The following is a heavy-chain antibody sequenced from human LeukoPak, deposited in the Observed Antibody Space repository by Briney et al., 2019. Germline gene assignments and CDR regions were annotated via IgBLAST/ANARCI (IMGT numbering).Heavy chain of an antibody. Sequence: ASVMVSCKASGYTFTSYDINWVRQAPGQGLEWMGWINPDSGDTHYAQKFQGRVTMTRDTSISTAYMELSRLRSDDTAVYYCARSDIVVVPAAMSDWGQGTLVTVSS. J-gene: IGHJ4*02. D-gene: IGHD2-2*01. V-gene: IGHV1-2*02. CDR3: ARSDIVVVPAAMSD. CDR2: INPDSGDT. CDR1: GYTFTSYD.